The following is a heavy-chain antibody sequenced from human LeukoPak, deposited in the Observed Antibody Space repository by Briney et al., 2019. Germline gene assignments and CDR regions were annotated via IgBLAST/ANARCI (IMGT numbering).Heavy chain of an antibody. Sequence: SVKVSCKASGYTLTSYFIHWVRQAPGQGLECMGIINPSGGSTSYAQKFQGRVTMTRDTSTSTVYMELSSLRSEDTAVYYCARDQDWNYAFDIWGQGTMVTVSS. J-gene: IGHJ3*02. CDR2: INPSGGST. V-gene: IGHV1-46*01. CDR1: GYTLTSYF. CDR3: ARDQDWNYAFDI. D-gene: IGHD1-7*01.